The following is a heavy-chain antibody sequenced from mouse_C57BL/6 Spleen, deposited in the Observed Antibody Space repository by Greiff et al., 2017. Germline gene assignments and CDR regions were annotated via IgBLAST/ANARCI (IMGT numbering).Heavy chain of an antibody. CDR2: IDPETGGT. CDR1: GYTFTDYE. Sequence: VQLQQSGAELVRPGASVTLSCKASGYTFTDYEMHWVKQTPVNGLEWIGAIDPETGGTAYNQKFKGKAILTADKSSSTAYMELRSLTSEDSAVYYCTRWIYYGNDYWGQGTTLTVSS. V-gene: IGHV1-15*01. CDR3: TRWIYYGNDY. D-gene: IGHD2-1*01. J-gene: IGHJ2*01.